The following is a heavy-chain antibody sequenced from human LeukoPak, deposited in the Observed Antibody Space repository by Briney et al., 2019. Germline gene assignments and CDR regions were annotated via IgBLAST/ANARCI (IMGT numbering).Heavy chain of an antibody. Sequence: SETLSLTCTVSGGSISSYYWSWIRQPPGKGLEWIGNIYYSGSTNYNPSLKSRVTISVDTSKNQFSLKLSSVTAADTAVYYCAGSSTSRFYYFDYWGQGTLVTVSS. J-gene: IGHJ4*02. CDR3: AGSSTSRFYYFDY. D-gene: IGHD2-2*01. CDR2: IYYSGST. V-gene: IGHV4-59*01. CDR1: GGSISSYY.